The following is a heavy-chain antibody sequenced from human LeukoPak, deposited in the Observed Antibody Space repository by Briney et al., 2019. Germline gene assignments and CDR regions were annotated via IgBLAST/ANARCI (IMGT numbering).Heavy chain of an antibody. D-gene: IGHD1-7*01. CDR3: ARGKKWDYSIDY. Sequence: ASVTVSCKASGYTFTSYDINWVRQATGQGLEWMGWMNPNSGNTGYAQKFQGRVTMTRNTSISTAYMELSSLRSEGTAVYYCARGKKWDYSIDYWGQGTLVTVSS. J-gene: IGHJ4*02. CDR1: GYTFTSYD. V-gene: IGHV1-8*01. CDR2: MNPNSGNT.